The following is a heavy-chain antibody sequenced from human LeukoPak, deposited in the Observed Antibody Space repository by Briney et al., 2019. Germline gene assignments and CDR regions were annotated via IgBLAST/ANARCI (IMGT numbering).Heavy chain of an antibody. CDR1: GYTFTGYY. J-gene: IGHJ5*02. CDR2: INPNSGGT. V-gene: IGHV1-2*02. CDR3: AREEDYYDSSGYYGAWFDP. D-gene: IGHD3-22*01. Sequence: ASVKVSCKASGYTFTGYYMHWVRQAPGQGLEWMGWINPNSGGTNYAQKFQGRVTMTRDTSISTAYMELSRLRSDGTAVYYCAREEDYYDSSGYYGAWFDPWGQGTLVTVSS.